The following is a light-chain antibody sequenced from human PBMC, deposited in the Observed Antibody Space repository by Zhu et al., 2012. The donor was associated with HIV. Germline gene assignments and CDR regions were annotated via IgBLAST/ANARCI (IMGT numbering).Light chain of an antibody. Sequence: EIVMTQSPATLSVSPGERATLSCRASQSVSSNLAWYQQKPGQAPRLLIYGASTRATDVPARFSGSGSGTDFTLTINSLQSEDFAVYYCQQYGSWATFGQGTRVAIK. CDR2: GAS. V-gene: IGKV3-15*01. J-gene: IGKJ1*01. CDR3: QQYGSWAT. CDR1: QSVSSN.